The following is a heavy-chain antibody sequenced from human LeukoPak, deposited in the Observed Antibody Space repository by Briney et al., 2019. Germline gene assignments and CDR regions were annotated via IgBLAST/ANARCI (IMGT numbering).Heavy chain of an antibody. V-gene: IGHV4-39*01. D-gene: IGHD3-9*01. J-gene: IGHJ4*02. CDR3: ARRAPVAFYYDILTGYVDY. CDR1: GGSISGSGYY. CDR2: IFYSGST. Sequence: PSETLSLTCTVSGGSISGSGYYWGWIRQPPGEGLEWIASIFYSGSTYYNPSLKSRVTISVDTSKNQFSLKLSSVTAADTAVYYCARRAPVAFYYDILTGYVDYWGQGTLVTVSS.